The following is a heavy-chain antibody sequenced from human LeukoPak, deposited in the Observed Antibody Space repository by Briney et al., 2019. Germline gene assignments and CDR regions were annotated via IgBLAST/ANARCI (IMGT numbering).Heavy chain of an antibody. CDR1: GESFSGFY. CDR3: ARRDFALFGVITSFDS. D-gene: IGHD3-3*01. J-gene: IGHJ4*02. Sequence: SETLSLTCGVYGESFSGFYWSWIRQTLGKGLQWIGEINHSGDINYNPSLESRVTISVDTSKRQFSLRLSSVTAADTAVYYCARRDFALFGVITSFDSWGQGTRVTISS. V-gene: IGHV4-34*01. CDR2: INHSGDI.